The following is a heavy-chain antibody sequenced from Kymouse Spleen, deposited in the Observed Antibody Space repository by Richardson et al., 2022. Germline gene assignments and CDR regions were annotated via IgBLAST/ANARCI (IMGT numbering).Heavy chain of an antibody. CDR3: ARDLTIFGVGYYGMDV. CDR1: GFTFSSYG. D-gene: IGHD3-3*01. CDR2: IWYDGSNK. J-gene: IGHJ6*02. V-gene: IGHV3-33*01. Sequence: QVQLVESGGGVVQPGRSLRLSCAASGFTFSSYGMHWVRQAPGKGLEWVAVIWYDGSNKYYADSVKGRFTISRDNSKNTLYLQMNSLRAEDTAVYYCARDLTIFGVGYYGMDVWGQGTTVTVSS.